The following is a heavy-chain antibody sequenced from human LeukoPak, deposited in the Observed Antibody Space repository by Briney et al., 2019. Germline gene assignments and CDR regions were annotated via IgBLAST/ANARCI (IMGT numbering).Heavy chain of an antibody. V-gene: IGHV4-59*12. D-gene: IGHD1-26*01. J-gene: IGHJ4*02. CDR2: IYYSGST. CDR3: ARDPVEWELLPFDY. Sequence: SETLSLTCTVSGGSISSYYWSWIRQPPGKGLEWIGYIYYSGSTNYNPSLKSRVTISVDTSKNQFSLKLSSVTAADTAVYYCARDPVEWELLPFDYWGQGTLVTVSS. CDR1: GGSISSYY.